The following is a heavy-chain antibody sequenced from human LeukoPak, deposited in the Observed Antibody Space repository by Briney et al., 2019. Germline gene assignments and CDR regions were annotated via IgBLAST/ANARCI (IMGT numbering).Heavy chain of an antibody. CDR1: GGTFSSYA. Sequence: SVKVSCKASGGTFSSYAISWVRQAPGQGLEWMGGIIPIFGTANYAQKFQGRVTITTDESTSTAYMELSSLRSEDTAVYYCARVYSRGGSYRWDTSYYFDYWGQGTLVTVSS. D-gene: IGHD1-26*01. J-gene: IGHJ4*02. CDR2: IIPIFGTA. CDR3: ARVYSRGGSYRWDTSYYFDY. V-gene: IGHV1-69*05.